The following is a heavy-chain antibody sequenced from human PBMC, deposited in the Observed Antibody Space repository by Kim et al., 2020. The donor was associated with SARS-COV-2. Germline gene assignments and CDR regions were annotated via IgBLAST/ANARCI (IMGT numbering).Heavy chain of an antibody. CDR3: ARVKQWPRGMYYGMDV. CDR2: IYYSGST. CDR1: GGSISSGGYY. Sequence: SETLSLTCTVSGGSISSGGYYWSWIRQHPGKGLEWIGYIYYSGSTYYNPSLKSRVTISVDTSKNQFSLKLSSVTAADTAVYYCARVKQWPRGMYYGMDVWGQGTTVTVSS. V-gene: IGHV4-31*03. J-gene: IGHJ6*02. D-gene: IGHD6-19*01.